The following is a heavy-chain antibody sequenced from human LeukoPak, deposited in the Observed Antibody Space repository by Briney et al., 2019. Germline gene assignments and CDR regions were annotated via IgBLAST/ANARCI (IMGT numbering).Heavy chain of an antibody. CDR2: ISYDGSNK. D-gene: IGHD3-3*01. V-gene: IGHV3-30*18. Sequence: HPGGSLRLSCAASGFTFSSYGMHWVRQAPGKGLEWVAVISYDGSNKYYADSVKGRFTISRDNSENTLYLQMNSLRAEDTAVYYCAKSTLFGVVLFDYWGQGTLVTVSS. CDR1: GFTFSSYG. J-gene: IGHJ4*02. CDR3: AKSTLFGVVLFDY.